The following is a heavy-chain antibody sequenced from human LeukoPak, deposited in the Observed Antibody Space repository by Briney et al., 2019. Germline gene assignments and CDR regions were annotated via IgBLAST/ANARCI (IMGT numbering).Heavy chain of an antibody. CDR1: GYTFTGYY. Sequence: GASVKVSCKASGYTFTGYYMHWVRQAPGQGLEWMGWINPNSGGTNYAQKFQGRVTMTRDTSTSTVYMELSSLRSEDTAVYYCASGLMAAAGSTLFDYWGQGTLVTVSS. CDR2: INPNSGGT. CDR3: ASGLMAAAGSTLFDY. D-gene: IGHD6-13*01. V-gene: IGHV1-2*02. J-gene: IGHJ4*02.